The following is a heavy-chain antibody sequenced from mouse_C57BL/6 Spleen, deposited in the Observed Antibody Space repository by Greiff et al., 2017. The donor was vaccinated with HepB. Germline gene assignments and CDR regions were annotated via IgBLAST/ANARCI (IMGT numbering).Heavy chain of an antibody. Sequence: VQLQQPGAELVRPGSSVKLSCKASGYTFTSYWMHWVKQRPIQGLEWIGNIDPSDSETHYNQKFKDKATLTVDKSSSTAYMQLSSLTSEDSAVYYCARYNYSNWYFDVWGTGTTVTVSS. CDR1: GYTFTSYW. V-gene: IGHV1-52*01. CDR3: ARYNYSNWYFDV. J-gene: IGHJ1*03. D-gene: IGHD1-3*01. CDR2: IDPSDSET.